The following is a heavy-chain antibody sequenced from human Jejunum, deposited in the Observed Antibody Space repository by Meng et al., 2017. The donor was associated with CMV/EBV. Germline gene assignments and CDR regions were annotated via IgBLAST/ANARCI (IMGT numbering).Heavy chain of an antibody. J-gene: IGHJ4*02. CDR1: GGSISSFY. CDR2: IYYSGST. Sequence: VSGGSISSFYWSWIRQPPGKGLEWIGYIYYSGSTNYNPSLKSRVTISVDTSKNQFSLKLSSVTAADTAMYYCARIAVAGTGVHFDYWGQGTLVTVSS. V-gene: IGHV4-59*01. CDR3: ARIAVAGTGVHFDY. D-gene: IGHD6-19*01.